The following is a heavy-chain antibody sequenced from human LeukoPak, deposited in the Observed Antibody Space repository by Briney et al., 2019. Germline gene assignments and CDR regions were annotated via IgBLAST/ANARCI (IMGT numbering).Heavy chain of an antibody. CDR3: ANSPDGAFDY. CDR1: GFTFSSHG. J-gene: IGHJ4*02. Sequence: GGSLRLSCAASGFTFSSHGMNWVRQAPGKGLEWVSGINWNGGSTGYADSVKGRFTISRDNSKNTLYLHMNSLRAEDTAVYYCANSPDGAFDYWGQGTLVTVSS. V-gene: IGHV3-23*01. CDR2: INWNGGST.